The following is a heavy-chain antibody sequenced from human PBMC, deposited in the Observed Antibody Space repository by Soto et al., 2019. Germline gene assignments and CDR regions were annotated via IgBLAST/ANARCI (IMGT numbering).Heavy chain of an antibody. CDR1: GGIFGSHG. J-gene: IGHJ3*01. V-gene: IGHV1-69*01. D-gene: IGHD3-22*01. CDR2: FIPIFRTL. Sequence: QVQLIQSEAEVKKPGSSVRVSCTASGGIFGSHGFSWVRQAPGQRLEWVGGFIPIFRTLTYTEKFQARVRIVADESTNTVYLDLSSLTSEDTAVYYCVRDRRIYYSDPHDEFGASDYEVWGQGTMVSVSS. CDR3: VRDRRIYYSDPHDEFGASDYEV.